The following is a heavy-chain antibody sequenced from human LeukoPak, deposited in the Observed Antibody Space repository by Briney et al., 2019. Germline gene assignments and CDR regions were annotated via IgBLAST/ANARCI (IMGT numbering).Heavy chain of an antibody. J-gene: IGHJ4*01. V-gene: IGHV3-15*01. D-gene: IGHD6-19*01. Sequence: GGSLRLSCAASGFTFSSYAMTWVRQYPGMGLEWVGRIKSNTNGGTSDCAAPVKGRFAISRDDSRNTLYLQMNSLKPEDTAMYYCTTHSVTVTGTHFWGQGALVTVSS. CDR3: TTHSVTVTGTHF. CDR2: IKSNTNGGTS. CDR1: GFTFSSYA.